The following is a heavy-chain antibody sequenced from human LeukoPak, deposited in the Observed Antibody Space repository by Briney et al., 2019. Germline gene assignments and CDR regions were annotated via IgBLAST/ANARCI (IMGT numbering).Heavy chain of an antibody. D-gene: IGHD2-15*01. Sequence: GESLKISCKGSGYSFTSYWIGWVRQMPGKGLEWMGIIYPGDTDTRYSPSFQGQVTISADKSISTAYLQWSSLKASDTAMYYCARGQRYCSGGSCYPNYYYYYGMDVWGQGTTVTVSS. V-gene: IGHV5-51*01. CDR1: GYSFTSYW. CDR2: IYPGDTDT. CDR3: ARGQRYCSGGSCYPNYYYYYGMDV. J-gene: IGHJ6*02.